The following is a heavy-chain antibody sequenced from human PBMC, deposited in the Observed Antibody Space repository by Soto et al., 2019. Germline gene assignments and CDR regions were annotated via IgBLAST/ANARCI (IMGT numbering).Heavy chain of an antibody. V-gene: IGHV5-51*01. J-gene: IGHJ6*02. CDR1: GYSLNTYW. CDR3: ARQGGMDV. CDR2: IYPGDSDT. Sequence: GESLKISCKGSGYSLNTYWINWVRQMPGKGLEWMGIIYPGDSDTRYSPSFQGQVTISVDKSISTTYLQWNSLKASDTAIYYCARQGGMDVWGQGTTVTLSS.